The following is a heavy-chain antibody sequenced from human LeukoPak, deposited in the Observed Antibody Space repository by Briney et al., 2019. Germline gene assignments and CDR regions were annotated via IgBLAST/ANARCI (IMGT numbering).Heavy chain of an antibody. CDR3: VRRTTGEYYFDY. J-gene: IGHJ4*02. CDR1: GYRFTIYW. Sequence: GESLKISCKGSGYRFTIYWICWVRQMPGRGLEWIGIIYPGDSDIRYSPSFQGQVNISADKSISTAYLQWSSLKASDTAMYYCVRRTTGEYYFDYWGQGTLVTVSS. V-gene: IGHV5-51*01. D-gene: IGHD7-27*01. CDR2: IYPGDSDI.